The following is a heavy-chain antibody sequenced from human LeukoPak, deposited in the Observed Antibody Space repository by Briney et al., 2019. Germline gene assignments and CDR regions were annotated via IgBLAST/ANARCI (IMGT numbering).Heavy chain of an antibody. CDR1: GYTFTSYD. CDR2: MNPNSGNT. Sequence: ASVKVSCKASGYTFTSYDINWVRQATGQGLEWMGWMNPNSGNTGYAQKFQGRVTITRNTSISTAYMELSSLRVEDTAVYYCTRRPYSSSWYYFDYWGQGTLVTVSS. J-gene: IGHJ4*02. CDR3: TRRPYSSSWYYFDY. V-gene: IGHV1-8*03. D-gene: IGHD6-13*01.